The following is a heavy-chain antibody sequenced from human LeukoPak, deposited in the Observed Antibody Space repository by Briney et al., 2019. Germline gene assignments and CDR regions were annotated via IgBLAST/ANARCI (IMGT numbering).Heavy chain of an antibody. Sequence: GGSLRLSCEVSGFTFSGYWMSWVRQAPGKGLEWVANIKPDGGEKSHVDSVKGRFTISRDNVKNSVYLQMNSLRDEDTAVYYCARDRTNDYGHNVGAFDIWGQGTLVTVSS. CDR2: IKPDGGEK. J-gene: IGHJ3*02. D-gene: IGHD4-17*01. CDR1: GFTFSGYW. CDR3: ARDRTNDYGHNVGAFDI. V-gene: IGHV3-7*01.